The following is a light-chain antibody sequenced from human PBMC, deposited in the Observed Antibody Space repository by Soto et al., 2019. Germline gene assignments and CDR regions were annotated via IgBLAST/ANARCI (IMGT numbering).Light chain of an antibody. J-gene: IGKJ5*01. CDR3: QQYNNWPPIT. V-gene: IGKV3-15*01. CDR1: QSVSNN. CDR2: DAS. Sequence: EIIMTQSPATLSVSPWERATLSCRASQSVSNNLAWYQHKPGRAPRLLIYDASTRATGIPARFSGSGSGTEFTLTISSLQSEDFAVYYCQQYNNWPPITFGQGTRLEIK.